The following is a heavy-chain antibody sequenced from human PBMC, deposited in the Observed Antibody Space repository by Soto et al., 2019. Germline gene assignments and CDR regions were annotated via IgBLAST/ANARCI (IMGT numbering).Heavy chain of an antibody. J-gene: IGHJ6*02. D-gene: IGHD5-18*01. Sequence: SETLSLTCTVSGGSISSYYWRWIRQPPGKGLECIGYICYSGTTNYNPSVQSRVTISVDTSKNQFSLKLSSVTAADTAVYYCARDWRGYSYGGYYYYGMDVWGQGTTVTVSS. V-gene: IGHV4-59*01. CDR2: ICYSGTT. CDR3: ARDWRGYSYGGYYYYGMDV. CDR1: GGSISSYY.